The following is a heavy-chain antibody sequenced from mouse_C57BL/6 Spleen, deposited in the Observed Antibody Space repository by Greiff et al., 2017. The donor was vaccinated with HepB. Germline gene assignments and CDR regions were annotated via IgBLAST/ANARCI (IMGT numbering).Heavy chain of an antibody. J-gene: IGHJ4*01. CDR1: GFTFSDYG. D-gene: IGHD2-3*01. Sequence: EVQRVESGGGLVKPGGSLKLSCAASGFTFSDYGMHWVRQAPEKGLEWVAYISSGSSTIYYADTVKGRFTISRDNAKNTLFLQMTSLRSEDTAMYYCAKGGLLGAMDYWGQGTSVTVSS. CDR3: AKGGLLGAMDY. CDR2: ISSGSSTI. V-gene: IGHV5-17*01.